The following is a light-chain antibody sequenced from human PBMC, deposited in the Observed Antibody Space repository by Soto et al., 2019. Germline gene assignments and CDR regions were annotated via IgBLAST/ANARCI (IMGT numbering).Light chain of an antibody. J-gene: IGLJ1*01. Sequence: SYELTQPPSVSVSPGQTARITCSGDALPKQYAYWYQQKPGQAPVLVIYKDSERPSGIPERFSGPSSGTTVTLTISGVQAEDEADYYCQSADSSGTYVFGTGTKLTVL. CDR3: QSADSSGTYV. CDR2: KDS. V-gene: IGLV3-25*03. CDR1: ALPKQY.